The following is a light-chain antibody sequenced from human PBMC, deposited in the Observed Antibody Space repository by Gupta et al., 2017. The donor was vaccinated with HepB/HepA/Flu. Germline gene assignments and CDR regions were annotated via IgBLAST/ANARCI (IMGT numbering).Light chain of an antibody. V-gene: IGLV2-14*01. Sequence: QSALTQPASVSGSPGKPITIPCTGTSSDVGGYNYVSWYQQHPGKAPKLMIYDVSNRPSGLSDRFSGSKSGNTASLTISGLQADDEADYYCSSYTSGSTLVVFGTGTKVTVL. CDR2: DVS. J-gene: IGLJ1*01. CDR3: SSYTSGSTLVV. CDR1: SSDVGGYNY.